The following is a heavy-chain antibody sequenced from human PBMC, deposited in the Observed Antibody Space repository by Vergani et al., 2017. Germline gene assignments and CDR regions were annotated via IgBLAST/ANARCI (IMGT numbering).Heavy chain of an antibody. CDR1: GFTFSSYG. D-gene: IGHD1-26*01. J-gene: IGHJ4*02. V-gene: IGHV3-30*02. CDR2: IRYDGSNK. Sequence: QVQLVESGGGVVQPGGSLRLSCAASGFTFSSYGMHWVRQAPGKGLEWVAFIRYDGSNKYYADSVKGRFTISRDNSKNTLYLQMNSLRAEDTAVYYCAKVGDSGCYFDYWGQGTLVTVSS. CDR3: AKVGDSGCYFDY.